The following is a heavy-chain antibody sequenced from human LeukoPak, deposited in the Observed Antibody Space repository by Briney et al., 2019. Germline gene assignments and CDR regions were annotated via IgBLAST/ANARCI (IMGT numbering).Heavy chain of an antibody. CDR3: VRGNYYDDYYFEY. CDR1: GYIFTDCY. V-gene: IGHV1-2*02. D-gene: IGHD3-16*01. CDR2: INPNSGGT. Sequence: ASVKVSCKASGYIFTDCYLHWVRQAPGQGLEWMGWINPNSGGTKYAQKFQDNVTLTRDTSISTAYMEMSRLRSDDTAVYFCVRGNYYDDYYFEYWGQGTLVTVSS. J-gene: IGHJ4*02.